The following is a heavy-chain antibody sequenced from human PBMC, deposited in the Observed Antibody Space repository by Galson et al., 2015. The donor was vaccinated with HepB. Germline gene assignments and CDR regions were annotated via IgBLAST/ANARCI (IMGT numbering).Heavy chain of an antibody. CDR1: GYSFTSYW. Sequence: QSRAEVTKPGESLRISRKGSGYSFTSYWISWVRQMPGKGLEWMGRIDPSDSYTNYSPSFHGHVTISADKSINIAYLQWSSLKASDTAMYYCAGHRDNAMMDSWGQGTLVPVPS. V-gene: IGHV5-10-1*01. CDR2: IDPSDSYT. J-gene: IGHJ4*02. D-gene: IGHD1-1*01. CDR3: AGHRDNAMMDS.